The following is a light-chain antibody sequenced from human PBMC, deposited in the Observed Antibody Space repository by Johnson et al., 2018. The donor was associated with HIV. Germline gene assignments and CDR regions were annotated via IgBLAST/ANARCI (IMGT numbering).Light chain of an antibody. J-gene: IGLJ1*01. V-gene: IGLV1-51*01. CDR3: GTWDSSLSAGRYV. CDR1: SSNIGNNY. Sequence: QSVLTQPPSVSAAPGQKVTISCSGSSSNIGNNYVSWYQQVPGTAPKLLIYDNNKRPSGIPDRISGSKSGTSATLGITGLQTGDEADYYCGTWDSSLSAGRYVFGTGTKVTVL. CDR2: DNN.